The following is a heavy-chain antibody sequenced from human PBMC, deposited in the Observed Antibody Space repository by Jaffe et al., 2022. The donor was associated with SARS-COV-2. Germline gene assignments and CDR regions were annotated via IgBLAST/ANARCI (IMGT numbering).Heavy chain of an antibody. CDR3: ATQLGDYYGWGYGMDV. CDR1: GYSFTSYW. Sequence: EVQLVQSGAEVKKPGESLRISCKGSGYSFTSYWISWVRQMPGKGLEWMGRIDPSDSYTNYSPSFQGHVTISADKSISTAYLQWSSLKASDTAMYYCATQLGDYYGWGYGMDVWGQGTTVTVSS. J-gene: IGHJ6*02. V-gene: IGHV5-10-1*03. CDR2: IDPSDSYT. D-gene: IGHD4-17*01.